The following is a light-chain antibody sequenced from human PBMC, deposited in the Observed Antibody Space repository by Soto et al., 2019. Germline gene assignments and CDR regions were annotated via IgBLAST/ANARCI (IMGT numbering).Light chain of an antibody. CDR1: ALPKQY. CDR2: KDS. CDR3: QSADSRDKV. V-gene: IGLV3-25*03. Sequence: SYELTQPPSVSVSPGQTARITCSGDALPKQYAYWYQQKPGQAPVLVIYKDSERPSGIPERFSGSSSGTTVTLTISGVQAEDEADYYCQSADSRDKVFSGGTKLTVL. J-gene: IGLJ2*01.